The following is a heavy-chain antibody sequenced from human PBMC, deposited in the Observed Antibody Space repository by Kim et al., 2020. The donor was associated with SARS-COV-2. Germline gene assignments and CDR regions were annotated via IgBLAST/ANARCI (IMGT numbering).Heavy chain of an antibody. D-gene: IGHD3-9*01. CDR3: TTEQRYFDWLLIRGYFDY. V-gene: IGHV3-15*01. Sequence: KGRFTISIDDSKNTLYLQMNSLKTEDTAVYYCTTEQRYFDWLLIRGYFDYWGQGTLVTVSS. J-gene: IGHJ4*02.